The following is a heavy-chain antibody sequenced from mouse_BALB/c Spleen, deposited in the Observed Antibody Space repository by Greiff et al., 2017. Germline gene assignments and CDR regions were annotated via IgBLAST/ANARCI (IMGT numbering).Heavy chain of an antibody. D-gene: IGHD4-1*01. CDR3: ARGETGTWFAY. J-gene: IGHJ3*01. CDR2: ISSGGSYT. V-gene: IGHV5-6*01. CDR1: GFTFSSYG. Sequence: EVQGVESGGGLVKPGGSLKLSCAASGFTFSSYGMSWVRQTPDKRLEWVATISSGGSYTYYPDSVKGRFTISRDNAKNTLYLQMSSLKSEDTAMYYCARGETGTWFAYWGQGTLVTVSA.